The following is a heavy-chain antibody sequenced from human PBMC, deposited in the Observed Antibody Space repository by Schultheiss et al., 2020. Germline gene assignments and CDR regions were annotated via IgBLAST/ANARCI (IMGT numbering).Heavy chain of an antibody. CDR1: GGSISSYY. J-gene: IGHJ3*01. CDR2: IYGSGST. Sequence: SETLSLTCTVSGGSISSYYWSWIRQSPGKGLEWIGYIYGSGSTNYNPSLKSRVTISGDTSKNHVSLRLYSVTAADTAVYYCATHCTSTTCYGSAFDVWGQGAMVTVSS. V-gene: IGHV4-59*08. CDR3: ATHCTSTTCYGSAFDV. D-gene: IGHD2-2*01.